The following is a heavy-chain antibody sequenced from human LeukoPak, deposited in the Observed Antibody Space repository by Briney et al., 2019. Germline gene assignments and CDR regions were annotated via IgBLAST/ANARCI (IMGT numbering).Heavy chain of an antibody. J-gene: IGHJ4*02. Sequence: PPETLSLTCSVSGGSFSNYYWAWIRQPPGKGLEWIGFIYYSGTTDYNPSLKSRVTISIDTSKKQFSLKLSSVTAADTAVYYCARGVVLTGYPLDFWGRGTLLTVSS. V-gene: IGHV4-59*01. CDR3: ARGVVLTGYPLDF. CDR2: IYYSGTT. D-gene: IGHD3-9*01. CDR1: GGSFSNYY.